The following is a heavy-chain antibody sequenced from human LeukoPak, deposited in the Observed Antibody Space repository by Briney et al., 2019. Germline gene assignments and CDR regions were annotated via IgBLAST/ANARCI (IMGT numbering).Heavy chain of an antibody. CDR1: GGTFSSYA. CDR2: IIPIFGTA. V-gene: IGHV1-69*05. CDR3: ARASLSCSSTSCYSRRFDP. J-gene: IGHJ5*02. Sequence: SVKVSCKASGGTFSSYAISWVRQAPGQGLEWMGGIIPIFGTANYAQKFQGRVTITTDESTSTAYMELSSLRSEDTAVYYCARASLSCSSTSCYSRRFDPWGQGTLVTVSS. D-gene: IGHD2-2*02.